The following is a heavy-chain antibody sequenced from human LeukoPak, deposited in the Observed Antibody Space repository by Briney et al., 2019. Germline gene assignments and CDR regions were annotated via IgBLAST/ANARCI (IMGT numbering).Heavy chain of an antibody. CDR1: GGSFSGYY. D-gene: IGHD3-10*01. J-gene: IGHJ5*02. V-gene: IGHV4-34*01. Sequence: SETLSLTCAVYGGSFSGYYWSWIRQPPGKGLEWIGEINHSGSTNYNPSLKSRVTISVDTSKNQFSLKLSSVTAADTAVYYCARDEVAVRGKLNWFDLWGQGTLATVSS. CDR3: ARDEVAVRGKLNWFDL. CDR2: INHSGST.